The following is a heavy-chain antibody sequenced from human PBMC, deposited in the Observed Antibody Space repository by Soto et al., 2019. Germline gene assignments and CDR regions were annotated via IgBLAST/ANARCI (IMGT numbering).Heavy chain of an antibody. CDR1: GFTFSSYG. J-gene: IGHJ4*02. Sequence: GGSLRLSCAASGFTFSSYGMHWVRQAPGKGLEWVAVIWYDGSNKYYADSVKGRFTISRDNSKNTLYLQMNSLRAEDTAVYYCARDRSIAVAPREFDYWGQGTLVTVSS. V-gene: IGHV3-33*01. D-gene: IGHD6-19*01. CDR2: IWYDGSNK. CDR3: ARDRSIAVAPREFDY.